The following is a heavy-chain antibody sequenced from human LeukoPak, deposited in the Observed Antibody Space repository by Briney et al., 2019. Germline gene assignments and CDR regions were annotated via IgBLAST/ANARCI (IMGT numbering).Heavy chain of an antibody. J-gene: IGHJ4*02. CDR1: GFTFSSYA. CDR3: ARDSSSWDLFDY. Sequence: PGGSLRLSCAASGFTFSSYAMSWVHQAPGKGLVWVSRINTDGSSTSYADSVKGRFTISRDNAKNTLYLQLNSLRAEDTAVYYCARDSSSWDLFDYWGQGTLVTVSS. V-gene: IGHV3-74*01. D-gene: IGHD2-2*01. CDR2: INTDGSST.